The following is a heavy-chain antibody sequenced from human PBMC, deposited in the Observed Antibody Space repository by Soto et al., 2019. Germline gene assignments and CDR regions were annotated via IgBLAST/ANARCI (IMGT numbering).Heavy chain of an antibody. V-gene: IGHV4-34*01. Sequence: QVPLQQWGAGLLKPSETLSLTCAVYGGSLSGYYWTWIRQPPGTGLEWIGEINHSGSTNYNPSLKSRVTISVDTSKNQFSLKLTSVTAADTAVYYCARDKITGLFDYWGQGTLVTVSS. CDR2: INHSGST. CDR3: ARDKITGLFDY. D-gene: IGHD2-8*02. J-gene: IGHJ4*02. CDR1: GGSLSGYY.